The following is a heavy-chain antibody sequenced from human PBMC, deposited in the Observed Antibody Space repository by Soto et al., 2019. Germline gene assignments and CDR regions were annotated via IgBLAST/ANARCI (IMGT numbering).Heavy chain of an antibody. CDR2: FDPEDGET. Sequence: ASVKVSCKVSGYTLTELSMHWVRQAPGKGLEWMGGFDPEDGETIYAQKFQGRVTMTEDTSTDTAYMELSSLRSEDTAVYYCATGVHGYYYRSGSYYKDCRMDVWGQGPTVTFSS. D-gene: IGHD3-10*01. J-gene: IGHJ6*02. CDR1: GYTLTELS. CDR3: ATGVHGYYYRSGSYYKDCRMDV. V-gene: IGHV1-24*01.